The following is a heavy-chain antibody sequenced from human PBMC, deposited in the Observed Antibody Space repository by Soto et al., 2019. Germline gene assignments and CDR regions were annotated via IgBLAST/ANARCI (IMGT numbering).Heavy chain of an antibody. CDR1: GYTFISYG. CDR3: ARYYDILTGYYVGY. Sequence: ASVKVSCKASGYTFISYGISWLRQSAGQGLEWMGWISANNGNTVYVQNLQGRVTMTTDTSTSTAYMELRSLRSDDTAVYYCARYYDILTGYYVGYWGQGTLVTVSS. CDR2: ISANNGNT. D-gene: IGHD3-9*01. V-gene: IGHV1-18*01. J-gene: IGHJ4*02.